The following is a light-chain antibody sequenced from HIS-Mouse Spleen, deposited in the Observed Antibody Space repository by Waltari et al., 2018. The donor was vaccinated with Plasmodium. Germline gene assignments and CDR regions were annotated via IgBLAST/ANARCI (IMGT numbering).Light chain of an antibody. CDR1: SSDVGSYHL. J-gene: IGLJ1*01. CDR3: CSYAGSSTYV. CDR2: EGS. Sequence: QSALTQPASVSGSPGQSITISCTGTSSDVGSYHLVSWYQQHPGKAPKLMIYEGSKRPSGVSNHFSGAKSGNTASLTISGLQAEDEADYYCCSYAGSSTYVFGTGTKVTVL. V-gene: IGLV2-23*01.